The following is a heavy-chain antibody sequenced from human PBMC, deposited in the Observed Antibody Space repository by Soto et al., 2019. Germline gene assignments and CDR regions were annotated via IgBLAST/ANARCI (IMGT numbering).Heavy chain of an antibody. Sequence: PGGSLRLSCLASGFSFNSFNMNWIRQAPGKGLEWVSVIYSGGSTYYADSVKGRFTISRDNSKNTLYLQMNSLRAEDTAVYYCAAGVVTHYWGQGTLVTVSS. V-gene: IGHV3-53*01. D-gene: IGHD2-21*02. CDR2: IYSGGST. CDR1: GFSFNSFN. J-gene: IGHJ4*02. CDR3: AAGVVTHY.